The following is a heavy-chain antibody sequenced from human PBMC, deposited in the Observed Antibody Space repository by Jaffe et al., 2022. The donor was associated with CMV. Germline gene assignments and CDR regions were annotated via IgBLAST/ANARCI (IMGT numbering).Heavy chain of an antibody. CDR2: IYYSGST. J-gene: IGHJ4*02. D-gene: IGHD3-22*01. Sequence: QVQLQESGPGLVKPSETLSLTCTVSGGSISSYYWSWIRQPPGKGLEWIGYIYYSGSTNYNPSLKSRVTISVDTSKNQFSLKLSSVTAADTAVYYCARTRGSSGSLDYWGQGTLVTVSS. CDR3: ARTRGSSGSLDY. V-gene: IGHV4-59*01. CDR1: GGSISSYY.